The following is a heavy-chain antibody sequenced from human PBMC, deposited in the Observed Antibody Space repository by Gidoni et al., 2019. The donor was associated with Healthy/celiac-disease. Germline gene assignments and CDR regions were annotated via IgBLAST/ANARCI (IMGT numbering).Heavy chain of an antibody. Sequence: QVQLQESAPGLVKPSQTLSLTCTVSAGSISSGGYYWSWIRQHPGKGLEWIGYIYYSGSTYYNPSLKSRVTISVDTSKNQFSLKLSSVTAADTAVYYCARDSNQGWFDPWGQGTLVTVSS. CDR1: AGSISSGGYY. V-gene: IGHV4-31*03. D-gene: IGHD2-2*01. J-gene: IGHJ5*02. CDR3: ARDSNQGWFDP. CDR2: IYYSGST.